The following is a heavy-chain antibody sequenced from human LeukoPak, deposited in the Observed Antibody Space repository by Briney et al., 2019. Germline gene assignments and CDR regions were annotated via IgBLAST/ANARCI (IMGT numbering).Heavy chain of an antibody. CDR1: GLTFTKYY. CDR2: ITSNGANM. D-gene: IGHD3-10*01. J-gene: IGHJ4*02. V-gene: IGHV3-21*01. CDR3: AREAYGSGNYPFDY. Sequence: GGSLRLSCSASGLTFTKYYMNWVRQAPGKGLEWVSSITSNGANMYYADSVKGRFTISRDNAKNSLYLQMNSLRAEDTAVYYCAREAYGSGNYPFDYWGQGTLVTVSS.